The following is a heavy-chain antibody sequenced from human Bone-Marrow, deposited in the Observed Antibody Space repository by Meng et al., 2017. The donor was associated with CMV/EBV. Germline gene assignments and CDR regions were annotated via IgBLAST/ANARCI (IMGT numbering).Heavy chain of an antibody. J-gene: IGHJ4*02. CDR2: ISYDGSNK. CDR3: TRDREGGASDC. CDR1: GFTFSSYA. V-gene: IGHV3-30-3*01. D-gene: IGHD3-16*01. Sequence: GESLKISCAASGFTFSSYAMHWVRQAPGKGLEWVAFISYDGSNKYYADSVKGRFTISRDSSKNTLYLQMNSPGAEDTAVYYCTRDREGGASDCWGQGTRVTVSS.